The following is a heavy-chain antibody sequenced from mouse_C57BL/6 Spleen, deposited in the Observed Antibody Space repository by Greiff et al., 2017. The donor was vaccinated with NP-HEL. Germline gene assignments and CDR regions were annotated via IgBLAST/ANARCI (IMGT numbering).Heavy chain of an antibody. J-gene: IGHJ1*03. CDR2: INPNNGGT. CDR1: GYTFTDYN. CDR3: AGGYYGSSLYWYFDV. Sequence: EVQLQQSGPELVKPGASVKMSCKASGYTFTDYNMHWVKQSHGKSLEWIGYINPNNGGTSYNQKFKGKATLTVNKSSSTAYMELRSLTSEDSAVYYCAGGYYGSSLYWYFDVWGTGTTVTVSS. D-gene: IGHD1-1*01. V-gene: IGHV1-22*01.